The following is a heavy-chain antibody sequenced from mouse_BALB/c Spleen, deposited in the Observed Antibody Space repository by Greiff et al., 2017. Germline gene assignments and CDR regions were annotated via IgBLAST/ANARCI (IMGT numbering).Heavy chain of an antibody. CDR3: ARGYGGSAMDY. CDR2: IISNGGST. V-gene: IGHV5-6-3*01. J-gene: IGHJ4*01. D-gene: IGHD2-14*01. Sequence: EVQLVESGGGLVQPGGSLKLSCAASGFTFSSYGMSWVRQTPDKRLELVATIISNGGSTYYPDSVKGRFTISRDNAKTTLYLQMSSLKSEDTAMYYCARGYGGSAMDYWGQGTSVTVSS. CDR1: GFTFSSYG.